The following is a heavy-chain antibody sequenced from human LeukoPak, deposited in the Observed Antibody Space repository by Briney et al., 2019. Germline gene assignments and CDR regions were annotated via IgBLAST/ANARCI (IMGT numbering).Heavy chain of an antibody. CDR1: GFTFSDYY. Sequence: TGGSLRLSCAASGFTFSDYYMSWIRQAPGKGLEWVSYISSSGSTIYYADSVKGRFTISRDNAKNSLYLQMNSLRAEDTAVYYCATSQDGYKITPIDYWGQGTLVTVPS. CDR3: ATSQDGYKITPIDY. D-gene: IGHD5-24*01. CDR2: ISSSGSTI. J-gene: IGHJ4*02. V-gene: IGHV3-11*01.